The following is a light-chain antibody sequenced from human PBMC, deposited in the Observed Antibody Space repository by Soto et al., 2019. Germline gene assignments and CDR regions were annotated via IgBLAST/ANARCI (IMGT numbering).Light chain of an antibody. V-gene: IGLV2-14*02. J-gene: IGLJ2*01. CDR1: TNDVWTYNL. CDR3: GSYTSRSSLVV. CDR2: EIN. Sequence: QSALTQPASVSGSPGQSITISCTATTNDVWTYNLVSWYQHHPGKAPKLIIYEINGRPSGVSNRFSGSKSGRTASLTISGLQPEDEADYYCGSYTSRSSLVVFGGGTKVTVL.